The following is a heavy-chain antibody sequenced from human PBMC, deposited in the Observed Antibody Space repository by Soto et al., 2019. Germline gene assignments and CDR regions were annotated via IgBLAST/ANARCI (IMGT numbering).Heavy chain of an antibody. CDR2: MSHSGLT. V-gene: IGHV4-28*01. D-gene: IGHD1-7*01. CDR1: GFSISSSSW. J-gene: IGHJ5*02. CDR3: AKLRDGNWFDP. Sequence: QVQLQESGPGLVKPSDTLSLTCAVSGFSISSSSWWGWIRQPPGKGLEWIGYMSHSGLTYYNPSLESRVTMSLDTFRNLFSLRLTSVTADDTALYFCAKLRDGNWFDPWGQGTLVTVSS.